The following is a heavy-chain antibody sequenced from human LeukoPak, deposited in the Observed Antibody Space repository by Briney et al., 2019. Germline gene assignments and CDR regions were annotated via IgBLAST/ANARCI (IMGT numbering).Heavy chain of an antibody. Sequence: PGGSLRLSCAASGFTFSNYAMSWVRQAPGMGLEWVSAIRDSGGSTDYTDSVKGRFTISRDNSKNTLYLQMNSLRAEDTAVYYCAKDLSSSSSGKFVSWGQGTLVTVSS. J-gene: IGHJ4*02. V-gene: IGHV3-23*01. CDR3: AKDLSSSSSGKFVS. CDR1: GFTFSNYA. D-gene: IGHD6-6*01. CDR2: IRDSGGST.